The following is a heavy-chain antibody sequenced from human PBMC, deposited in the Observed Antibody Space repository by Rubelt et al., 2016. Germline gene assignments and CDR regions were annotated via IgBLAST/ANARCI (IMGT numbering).Heavy chain of an antibody. CDR2: IYPGDSDT. D-gene: IGHD1-26*01. CDR3: ARLRGSPQGAAFDI. J-gene: IGHJ3*02. V-gene: IGHV5-51*01. CDR1: GYSFTTYW. Sequence: EVQLVQSGAEVKKPGESLKISCKGSGYSFTTYWIGWVRQMPGKGLECMGIIYPGDSDTRYSPSFQCPVTISADKSISTAYRQWSSLKAADTAMYYCARLRGSPQGAAFDIWGQGTMVTVSS.